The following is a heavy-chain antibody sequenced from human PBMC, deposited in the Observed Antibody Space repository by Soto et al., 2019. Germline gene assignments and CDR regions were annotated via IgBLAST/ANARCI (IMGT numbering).Heavy chain of an antibody. CDR3: ARNAFDY. CDR1: GYIFTNYP. CDR2: INTGNGTT. Sequence: QVQFLQSGAEVKKPGASVIVSCKTSGYIFTNYPIHWVRQAPGRGLEWVAWINTGNGTTRFSPKLQGRVSLRTDTSASTAYLELTRLRFEYTALYYCARNAFDYWGQGTLVAVSP. J-gene: IGHJ4*02. V-gene: IGHV1-3*04.